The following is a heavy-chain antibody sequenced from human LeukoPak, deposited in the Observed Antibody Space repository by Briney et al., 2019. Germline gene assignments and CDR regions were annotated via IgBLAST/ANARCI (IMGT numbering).Heavy chain of an antibody. CDR3: ARDSVGLDKIDD. J-gene: IGHJ4*02. V-gene: IGHV3-66*02. CDR1: GLIVRYNY. D-gene: IGHD3/OR15-3a*01. Sequence: GGALRLSXTASGLIVRYNYMSWVRQAPAKGLEGVSLIYSGGSTFYSDSLKGRFTISSDNSKNTLYLQMNSLRVEDPAVYYCARDSVGLDKIDDWGQGTPVSVSS. CDR2: IYSGGST.